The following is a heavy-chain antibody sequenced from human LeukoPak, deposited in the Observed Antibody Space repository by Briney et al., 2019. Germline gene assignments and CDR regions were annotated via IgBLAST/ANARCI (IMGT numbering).Heavy chain of an antibody. V-gene: IGHV3-23*01. J-gene: IGHJ4*02. Sequence: GGSLRLSCAASGFTFSSYAMSWVRQAPGKGLEWVSAISGSGASTHYADSVKGRFTISRDNSKNTLYLQMNSLRAEDTAVYYCARRATPSPHFDYWGQGTLVTVSS. CDR1: GFTFSSYA. CDR2: ISGSGAST. CDR3: ARRATPSPHFDY. D-gene: IGHD2-15*01.